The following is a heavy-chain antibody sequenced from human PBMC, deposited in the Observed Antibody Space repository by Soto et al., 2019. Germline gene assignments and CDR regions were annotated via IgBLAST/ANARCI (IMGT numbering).Heavy chain of an antibody. CDR2: ISYDGSNK. J-gene: IGHJ4*02. CDR1: GFTFGTYG. CDR3: VTDRGHIVVVTAATVEK. V-gene: IGHV3-30*03. D-gene: IGHD2-21*02. Sequence: QVQLVESGGGVVQPGRSLRLSCAASGFTFGTYGMHWVRQAPGKGLEWVAVISYDGSNKYYADSVKGRFTISRDNSENTLYLPMSSLRAEDTAVSYCVTDRGHIVVVTAATVEKWGQGTLVPVYS.